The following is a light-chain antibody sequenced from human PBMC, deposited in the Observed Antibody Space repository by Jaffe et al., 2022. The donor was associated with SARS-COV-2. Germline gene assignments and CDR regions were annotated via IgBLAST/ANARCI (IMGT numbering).Light chain of an antibody. CDR1: NSNIGTNA. Sequence: QSLLTQSPSASGTPGQRVTISCSGSNSNIGTNAVNWYQQLPATAPKLLIYSDNQRPSGVPDRFSGSKSGTSASLAISGLQSEDEADYYCAAWDDSLNGYVFGTGTKVTVL. J-gene: IGLJ1*01. CDR2: SDN. V-gene: IGLV1-44*01. CDR3: AAWDDSLNGYV.